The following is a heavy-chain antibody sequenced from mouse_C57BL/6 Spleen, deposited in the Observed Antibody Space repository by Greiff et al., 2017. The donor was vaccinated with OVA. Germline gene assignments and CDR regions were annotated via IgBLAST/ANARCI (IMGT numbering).Heavy chain of an antibody. CDR3: ARGRVHYFDY. CDR1: GYAFTNYL. Sequence: QVQLKQSGAELVRPGTSVKVSCKASGYAFTNYLIEWVKQRPGQGLEWIGVINPGSGGTNYNEKFKGKATLTADKSSSTAYMQLSSLTSEDSAVYFCARGRVHYFDYWGQGTTLTVSS. V-gene: IGHV1-54*01. CDR2: INPGSGGT. J-gene: IGHJ2*01.